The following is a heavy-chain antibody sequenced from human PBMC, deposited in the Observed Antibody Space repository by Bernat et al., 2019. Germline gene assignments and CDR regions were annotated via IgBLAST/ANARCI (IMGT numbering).Heavy chain of an antibody. V-gene: IGHV1-69*06. Sequence: QVQLVQSGAEVKKPGSSVKVSCKASGGTFSSYAISWVRQAPGQGLEWMGGIIPIFGTANYAQKLQGRVTMTTDTSTSTAYMELRSLRSDDTAVYYCARDSGYDRPDAFDIWGQGTMVTVSS. CDR2: IIPIFGTA. CDR1: GGTFSSYA. D-gene: IGHD5-12*01. CDR3: ARDSGYDRPDAFDI. J-gene: IGHJ3*02.